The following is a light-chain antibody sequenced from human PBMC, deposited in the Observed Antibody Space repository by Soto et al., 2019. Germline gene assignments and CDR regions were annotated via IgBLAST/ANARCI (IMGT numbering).Light chain of an antibody. CDR2: GNS. V-gene: IGLV1-40*01. CDR3: QSYDNSLSVYV. CDR1: SSNIGAHYD. J-gene: IGLJ1*01. Sequence: HSVLTQPPSVSGAPGQRVTISCTGSSSNIGAHYDVHWYQQLPGTAPKLLIYGNSNRPSGVPDRFSGSKSGTSASLAITGLQAEDEADYYCQSYDNSLSVYVFGTGTKLTVL.